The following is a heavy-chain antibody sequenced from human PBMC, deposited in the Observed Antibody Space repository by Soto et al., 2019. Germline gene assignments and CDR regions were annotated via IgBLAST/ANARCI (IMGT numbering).Heavy chain of an antibody. CDR3: ARQIGRGSWSLDH. D-gene: IGHD6-13*01. CDR1: GGSISSSDYW. Sequence: QLQLQESGPGLVKPAETLYLTCTVSGGSISSSDYWWGWIRQPPGKGLEWIGSIYYTGSTYYNPSLKSRVLISVDTSKNQFSLRLSSVTAADTAVYYCARQIGRGSWSLDHWGQGTLVTVSS. CDR2: IYYTGST. V-gene: IGHV4-39*01. J-gene: IGHJ4*02.